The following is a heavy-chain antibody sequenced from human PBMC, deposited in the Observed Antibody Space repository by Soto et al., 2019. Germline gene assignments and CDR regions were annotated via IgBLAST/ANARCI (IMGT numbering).Heavy chain of an antibody. D-gene: IGHD3-22*01. J-gene: IGHJ4*02. CDR1: GFTFTTYY. Sequence: QVRLVQSGAEVKKPGASVSISCKTSGFTFTTYYIHWVRQAPGQGLEWMGMIDPSGGSTTYAQKFQVRITMTSDMSTRTVYMELSSMRSEDTAVYYCARVPYDTTGYYAFWGQGTLVTVSS. CDR2: IDPSGGST. V-gene: IGHV1-46*01. CDR3: ARVPYDTTGYYAF.